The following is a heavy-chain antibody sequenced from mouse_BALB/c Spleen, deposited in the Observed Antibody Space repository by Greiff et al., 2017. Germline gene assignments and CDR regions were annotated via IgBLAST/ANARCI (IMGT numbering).Heavy chain of an antibody. CDR3: ARYDGYYAMDY. CDR2: IYPGDGGT. V-gene: IGHV1-87*01. J-gene: IGHJ4*01. Sequence: VQLQESGAELARPGASVKLSCKASGYTFTSYWMQWVKQRPGQGLEWIGAIYPGDGGTRYTQKFKGKATLTADKSSSTAYMQLSSLASEDSAVYYCARYDGYYAMDYWGQGTSVTVSS. CDR1: GYTFTSYW. D-gene: IGHD2-14*01.